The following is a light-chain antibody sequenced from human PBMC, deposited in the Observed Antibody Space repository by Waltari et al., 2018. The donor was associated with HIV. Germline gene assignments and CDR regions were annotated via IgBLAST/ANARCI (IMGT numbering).Light chain of an antibody. CDR3: ATWDDSLSGGL. Sequence: QSVLTPPPSTSGTPGQTVTISCSGSTSNIGSNFVYWYQQLPGTAPTLLIYGDDQRPSGVPDRFSVSKSGTSASLAISGLLSEEEAEYYCATWDDSLSGGLFGGGTKLTVL. CDR2: GDD. V-gene: IGLV1-47*01. CDR1: TSNIGSNF. J-gene: IGLJ3*02.